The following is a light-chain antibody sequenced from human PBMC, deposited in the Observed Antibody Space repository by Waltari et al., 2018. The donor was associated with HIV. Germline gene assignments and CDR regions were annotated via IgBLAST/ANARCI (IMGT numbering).Light chain of an antibody. CDR1: ISNLGGNF. CDR2: RND. CDR3: STWDNSLSHWV. V-gene: IGLV1-47*01. J-gene: IGLJ3*02. Sequence: QSVVTQPPSASGTPGQNISISCSGDISNLGGNFLYLYQQRPGTAPRLLIYRNDQRPSGVPDRFSGSKSATSASLAISGLRSEDEADYHCSTWDNSLSHWVFGGGTKVTVL.